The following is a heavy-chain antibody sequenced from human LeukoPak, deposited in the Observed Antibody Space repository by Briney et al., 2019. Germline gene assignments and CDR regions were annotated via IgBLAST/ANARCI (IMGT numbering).Heavy chain of an antibody. CDR2: IYHSGST. V-gene: IGHV4-30-2*01. CDR3: AAKDRIHLWPKPSA. J-gene: IGHJ4*02. CDR1: GVSISGGGYS. D-gene: IGHD5-18*01. Sequence: SETLSLTCAVSGVSISGGGYSRSWIRQPPGKGLEWIGSIYHSGSTYYNPSLKSRVTISLDRSTNQFSLKLTSVTAADTALYYCAAKDRIHLWPKPSAWGQGTLVTVSS.